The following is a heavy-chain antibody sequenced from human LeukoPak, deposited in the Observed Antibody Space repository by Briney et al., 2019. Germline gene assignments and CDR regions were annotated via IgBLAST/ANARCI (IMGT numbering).Heavy chain of an antibody. CDR1: GYTFTSYG. CDR2: ISGYNGNT. J-gene: IGHJ4*02. V-gene: IGHV1-18*01. CDR3: TRDRSASGSQNY. Sequence: TSVKVSCKTSGYTFTSYGIGWVRQAPGQGLEWMAWISGYNGNTNYAQKLQGRVTVTTDTSTSTAYMELRSMRSDDTAVYYCTRDRSASGSQNYWGQGTLVTVSS. D-gene: IGHD1-26*01.